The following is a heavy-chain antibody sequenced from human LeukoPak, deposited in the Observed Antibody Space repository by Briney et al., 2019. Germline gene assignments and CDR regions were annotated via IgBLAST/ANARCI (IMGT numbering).Heavy chain of an antibody. CDR3: AIEKVAYCGGDSWCHAFDI. D-gene: IGHD2-21*02. CDR1: GGSISSYY. V-gene: IGHV4-59*01. Sequence: SETLSLTCTVSGGSISSYYWSWIRQPPGKGLEWIGYIYYSGSTNYNPSLKSRVTISVDTSKNQFSLKLSSVIVADTAVYYCAIEKVAYCGGDSWCHAFDIWGQGTMVTVSS. CDR2: IYYSGST. J-gene: IGHJ3*02.